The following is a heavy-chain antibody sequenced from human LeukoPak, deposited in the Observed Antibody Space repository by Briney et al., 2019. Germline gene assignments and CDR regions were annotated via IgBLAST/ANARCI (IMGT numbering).Heavy chain of an antibody. D-gene: IGHD3-9*01. CDR3: ARAQTYYDILTGYYSSYYYMDV. V-gene: IGHV4-34*01. CDR2: INHSGST. Sequence: SETLSLTCAVYGGSFSGYYWSWIRQPPGKGLEWIGEINHSGSTNYNPSLKSRVTISVDTSKNQFSLKLSSVTAADTAVYYCARAQTYYDILTGYYSSYYYMDVWGKGTTVTISS. J-gene: IGHJ6*03. CDR1: GGSFSGYY.